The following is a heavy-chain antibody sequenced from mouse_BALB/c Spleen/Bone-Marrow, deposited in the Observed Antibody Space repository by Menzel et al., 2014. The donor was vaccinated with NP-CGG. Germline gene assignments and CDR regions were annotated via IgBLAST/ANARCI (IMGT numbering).Heavy chain of an antibody. CDR2: ISYDGSN. CDR3: ARDNLDY. V-gene: IGHV3-6*02. CDR1: GYSITSGYY. J-gene: IGHJ2*01. Sequence: VQLQQSGPGLVKPSQSLSLTCSVTGYSITSGYYWNWIRQFPGNKLEWMGYISYDGSNNYNPSLKNRISITRDTSKNQFFLKLNSVTTEDTATYYCARDNLDYWGQGTTLTVSS.